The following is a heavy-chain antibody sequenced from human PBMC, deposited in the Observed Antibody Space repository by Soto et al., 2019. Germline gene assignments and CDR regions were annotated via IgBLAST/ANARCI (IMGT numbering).Heavy chain of an antibody. CDR3: VLSKGPPTVTLPYYFDY. J-gene: IGHJ4*02. Sequence: GGSLRLSCAASGFTFSSYAMSWVRQAPGKGLEWVSAISGSGGSTYYADSVKGRFTISRDNSKNTLYLQMNSLRAEDTAVYYFVLSKGPPTVTLPYYFDYWGQGTLVTVSS. D-gene: IGHD4-17*01. CDR1: GFTFSSYA. CDR2: ISGSGGST. V-gene: IGHV3-23*01.